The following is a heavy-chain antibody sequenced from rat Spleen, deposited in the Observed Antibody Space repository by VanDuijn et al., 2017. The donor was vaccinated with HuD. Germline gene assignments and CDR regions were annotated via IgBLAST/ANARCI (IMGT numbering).Heavy chain of an antibody. CDR3: ARHEGEAHFDY. V-gene: IGHV5S13*01. J-gene: IGHJ2*01. Sequence: EVQLVESGGGLVQPGRSLTLSCAASGFTFSNSGLAWVRQAPTKGLEWVAYISAGGDNTYYRDSVKGRFTISRDNAKSTLYLQLDSLRSEDTATYYCARHEGEAHFDYWGQGVMVTVSS. CDR1: GFTFSNSG. D-gene: IGHD1-11*01. CDR2: ISAGGDNT.